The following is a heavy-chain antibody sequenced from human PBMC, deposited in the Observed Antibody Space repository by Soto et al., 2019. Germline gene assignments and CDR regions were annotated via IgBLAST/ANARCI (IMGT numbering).Heavy chain of an antibody. V-gene: IGHV1-69*05. Sequence: SVKVSCKASGGTFSSYAISWVRQAPGQGLEWMGGIIPIFGTANYAQKFQGRVTMTRDESTSTAYMELSSLRSEDTAVYYCARTRAFGVVPRKYYCYYCMEVWDKGTTVTVSS. CDR1: GGTFSSYA. D-gene: IGHD3-3*01. J-gene: IGHJ6*03. CDR2: IIPIFGTA. CDR3: ARTRAFGVVPRKYYCYYCMEV.